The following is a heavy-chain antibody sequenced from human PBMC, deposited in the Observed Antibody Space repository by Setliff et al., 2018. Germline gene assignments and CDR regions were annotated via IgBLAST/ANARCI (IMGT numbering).Heavy chain of an antibody. D-gene: IGHD3-9*01. CDR3: ARGSGYYKNWFAP. CDR2: LHTSGTT. Sequence: PSQTLSLTCAVSGGSITSGSYYWSWIRQPAGEGLEWIGRLHTSGTTVYNPSLKGRVTISADTSTNHFSLKLTSVTAADTAVYYCARGSGYYKNWFAPWGQGTLVTVSS. V-gene: IGHV4-61*02. CDR1: GGSITSGSYY. J-gene: IGHJ5*02.